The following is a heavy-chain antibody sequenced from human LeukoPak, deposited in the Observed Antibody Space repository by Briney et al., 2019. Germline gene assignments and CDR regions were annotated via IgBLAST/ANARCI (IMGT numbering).Heavy chain of an antibody. D-gene: IGHD3-10*01. Sequence: GGSLRLSCAASGFTFSSYAMHWVRQAPGKGLEWVAVISYDGSNKYYADSVKGRFTISRDNSKNTLYLQMNSPRAEDTAVYYCARIISRTLGDAFDIWGQGTMVTVSS. CDR2: ISYDGSNK. J-gene: IGHJ3*02. CDR3: ARIISRTLGDAFDI. V-gene: IGHV3-30-3*01. CDR1: GFTFSSYA.